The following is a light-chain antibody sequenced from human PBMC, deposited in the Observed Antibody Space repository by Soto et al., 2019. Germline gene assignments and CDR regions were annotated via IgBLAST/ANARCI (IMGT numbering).Light chain of an antibody. Sequence: QSALTQPRSVSGSPGQSVTLSCTGPSSDVGAYKYVSWYQQHPGKAPQLLIYDVNKRPSGVPDRFSGSKSGNTASLTISGLQAEDEADYYCSLYTSENTYVFGTGTKLTVL. J-gene: IGLJ1*01. V-gene: IGLV2-11*01. CDR2: DVN. CDR3: SLYTSENTYV. CDR1: SSDVGAYKY.